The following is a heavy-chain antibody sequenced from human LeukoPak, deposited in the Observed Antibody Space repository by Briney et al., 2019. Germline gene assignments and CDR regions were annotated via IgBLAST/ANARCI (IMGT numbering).Heavy chain of an antibody. CDR3: ARVNVDIVAYWFDP. CDR2: IYYSGST. J-gene: IGHJ5*02. V-gene: IGHV4-30-4*01. Sequence: SQTLSLTCTVSGGSISSGDYYWSWIRQPPGKGLEWIGYIYYSGSTYYNPSLKSRVTISVDTSKNQFSLKLSSETAADTAVYYCARVNVDIVAYWFDPWGQGTLVTVSS. D-gene: IGHD5-12*01. CDR1: GGSISSGDYY.